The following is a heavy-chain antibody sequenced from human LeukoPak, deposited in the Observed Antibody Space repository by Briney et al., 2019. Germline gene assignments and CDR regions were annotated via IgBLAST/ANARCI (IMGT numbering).Heavy chain of an antibody. Sequence: GESLKISCKGSGYSFTSYWIGWVRQMPGKGLEWMGIIYPGDSDTRYSPSFQGQVTISADKSISTAYLQWSSLKASDTAMYYCARQGDYDSSGYYPNWFDPWGQETLVTVSS. CDR3: ARQGDYDSSGYYPNWFDP. CDR1: GYSFTSYW. J-gene: IGHJ5*02. CDR2: IYPGDSDT. V-gene: IGHV5-51*01. D-gene: IGHD3-22*01.